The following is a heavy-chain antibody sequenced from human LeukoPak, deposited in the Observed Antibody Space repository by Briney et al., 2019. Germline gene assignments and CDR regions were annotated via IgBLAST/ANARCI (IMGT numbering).Heavy chain of an antibody. V-gene: IGHV4-59*01. Sequence: SETLSLTCTVSGGSISSYYWSWIRQPPGKGLEWIGYIYYSGSTNYNPSLKSRVTTSVDTSKNQFSLKLSSVTAADTAVYYCARIGNDFWSGYYYYYYYMDVWGKGTTVTVSS. D-gene: IGHD3-3*01. CDR2: IYYSGST. J-gene: IGHJ6*03. CDR3: ARIGNDFWSGYYYYYYYMDV. CDR1: GGSISSYY.